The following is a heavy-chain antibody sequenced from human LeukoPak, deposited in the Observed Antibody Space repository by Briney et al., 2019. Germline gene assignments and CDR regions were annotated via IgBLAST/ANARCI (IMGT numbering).Heavy chain of an antibody. V-gene: IGHV4-61*02. CDR2: MYTSGST. D-gene: IGHD3-10*01. CDR1: GALISSGSYY. Sequence: SETLSLTCTVSGALISSGSYYWSWIRQPAGKGLEWIGRMYTSGSTNYNPSLKSRVTISVDTSKNQFSLKLSSVTAADTAVYYCARARLLWFGELSGAFDIWGQGTMVTVSS. J-gene: IGHJ3*02. CDR3: ARARLLWFGELSGAFDI.